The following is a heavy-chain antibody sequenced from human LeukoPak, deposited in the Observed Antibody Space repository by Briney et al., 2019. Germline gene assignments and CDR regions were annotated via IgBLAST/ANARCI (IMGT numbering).Heavy chain of an antibody. V-gene: IGHV1-2*02. Sequence: ASVKVSCKASGYTFTGYYMHWVRQAPGQGLEWMGWINPNSGGTNYAQKFQGRVTMTRDTSISTAYMELSRLRSDDTAVYYCARAGSSRGYYYYMDVWGKGTTVTVSS. CDR1: GYTFTGYY. CDR2: INPNSGGT. J-gene: IGHJ6*03. D-gene: IGHD6-13*01. CDR3: ARAGSSRGYYYYMDV.